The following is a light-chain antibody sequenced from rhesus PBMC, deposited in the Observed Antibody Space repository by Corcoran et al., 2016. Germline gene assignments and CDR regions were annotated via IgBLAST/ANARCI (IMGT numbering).Light chain of an antibody. CDR1: QGISNG. J-gene: IGKJ3*01. Sequence: DIQMSQSPSSLSASVGDKVTITCRASQGISNGIAWYQRKPGKAPQLLIYTESSLASGVPSRFSGSGSGTDFSLTISILQPEDFATYYCQQGYITPFPCGPGTKLNIK. V-gene: IGKV1-33*02. CDR3: QQGYITPFP. CDR2: TES.